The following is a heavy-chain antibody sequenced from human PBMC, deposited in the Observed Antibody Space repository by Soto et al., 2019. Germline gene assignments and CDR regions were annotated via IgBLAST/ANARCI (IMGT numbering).Heavy chain of an antibody. J-gene: IGHJ6*02. Sequence: SVKVSCKASGGTFSSYAISWVRQAPGQGPEWMGGIIPIFGTANYAQKFQGRVTITADESTSTAYMELSSLRSEDTAVYYCARDWAGLYYYYGMDVWGQGTTVTVSS. CDR2: IIPIFGTA. CDR3: ARDWAGLYYYYGMDV. V-gene: IGHV1-69*13. D-gene: IGHD6-19*01. CDR1: GGTFSSYA.